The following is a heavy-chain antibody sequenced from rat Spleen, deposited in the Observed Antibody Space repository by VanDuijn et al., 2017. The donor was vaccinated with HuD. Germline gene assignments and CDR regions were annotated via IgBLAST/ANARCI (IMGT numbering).Heavy chain of an antibody. D-gene: IGHD1-11*01. Sequence: EVQLVESGGGLVQPGRSLKLSCAASGFTFSSFAMAWVRQAPKKGLEWVASISPSGGSTYYRDSVKGRFTISRDNAKSTLYLQRDSLRSEDTATYYCVRHPQTTEGIGYWGQGVMVTVSS. CDR1: GFTFSSFA. CDR3: VRHPQTTEGIGY. V-gene: IGHV5-25*01. J-gene: IGHJ2*01. CDR2: ISPSGGST.